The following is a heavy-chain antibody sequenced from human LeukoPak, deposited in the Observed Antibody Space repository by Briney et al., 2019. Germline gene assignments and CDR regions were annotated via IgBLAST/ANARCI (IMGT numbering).Heavy chain of an antibody. Sequence: SEILSLTCTVSGGSISSYYWSWIRQPPGKGLEWIGYIYYSGSTNYNPSLKSRVTISVDTSKNQFSLKLSSVTAADTAVYYCASHVGVPTENYFDYWGQGTLVTVSS. CDR1: GGSISSYY. D-gene: IGHD6-6*01. CDR2: IYYSGST. CDR3: ASHVGVPTENYFDY. V-gene: IGHV4-59*08. J-gene: IGHJ4*02.